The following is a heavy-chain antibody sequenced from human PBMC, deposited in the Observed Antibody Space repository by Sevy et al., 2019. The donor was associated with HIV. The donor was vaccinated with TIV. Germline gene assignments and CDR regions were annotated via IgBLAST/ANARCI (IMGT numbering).Heavy chain of an antibody. Sequence: GGSLRLSCAASGFTFSKYWMGWVRQAPGKGLEWVANIKQDAGQKYYVDSVKGRFTISRDNAKNSLFLQMNSLRAEDTAVYFSARDDGNYYFHYWGQGTLVTVSS. J-gene: IGHJ4*02. V-gene: IGHV3-7*01. CDR1: GFTFSKYW. CDR3: ARDDGNYYFHY. CDR2: IKQDAGQK. D-gene: IGHD1-7*01.